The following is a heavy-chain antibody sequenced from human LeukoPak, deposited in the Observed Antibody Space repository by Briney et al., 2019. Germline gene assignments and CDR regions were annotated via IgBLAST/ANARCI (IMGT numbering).Heavy chain of an antibody. Sequence: GESLKISCKGSGYSFTSYCIGWVRQMPGKGLEWTGIIYPGDSDTRYSPSSQGQVTISADKSISTAYLQWSSLKASDTAIYYCARLGSSWGGYSGSPLGYWGQGTLVTVSS. J-gene: IGHJ4*02. CDR2: IYPGDSDT. CDR3: ARLGSSWGGYSGSPLGY. V-gene: IGHV5-51*01. CDR1: GYSFTSYC. D-gene: IGHD1-26*01.